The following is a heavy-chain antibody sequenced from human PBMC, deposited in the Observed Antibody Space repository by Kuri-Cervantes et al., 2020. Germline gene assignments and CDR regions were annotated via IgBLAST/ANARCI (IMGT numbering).Heavy chain of an antibody. CDR1: GFTFDDYA. CDR2: ISGSGGST. D-gene: IGHD3-22*01. V-gene: IGHV3-23*01. CDR3: ARRSWESRGLSNWYFDP. Sequence: GGSLRLSCAASGFTFDDYAMHWVRQAPGKGLEWVSAISGSGGSTYYADSVKGRFTISRDNSKNTLYLQMNSLRAEDTAVYYCARRSWESRGLSNWYFDPWGQGTLVTVSS. J-gene: IGHJ5*02.